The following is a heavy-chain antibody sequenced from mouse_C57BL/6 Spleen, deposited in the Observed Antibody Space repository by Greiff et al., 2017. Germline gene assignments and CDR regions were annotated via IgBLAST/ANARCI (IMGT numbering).Heavy chain of an antibody. CDR3: IRWAMDY. Sequence: EVKLVESGGGLVKPGGSLKLSCAASGFTFSDYGMHWVRQAPEKGLEWVAYISSGSSTINYTDTVKGRFTISRDNAKNTLFLQMTSLRSEDTAMYYGIRWAMDYWGQGTSVTVSS. CDR2: ISSGSSTI. J-gene: IGHJ4*01. CDR1: GFTFSDYG. V-gene: IGHV5-17*01. D-gene: IGHD2-3*01.